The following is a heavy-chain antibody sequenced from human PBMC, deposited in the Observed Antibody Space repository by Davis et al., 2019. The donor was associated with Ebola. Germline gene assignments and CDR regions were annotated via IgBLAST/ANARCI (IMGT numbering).Heavy chain of an antibody. CDR1: GGSFSGYY. CDR2: INHSGST. CDR3: ARVYYYDSSGYYYGWYFDL. Sequence: PSEILSLTCAVYGGSFSGYYWSWIRQPPGKGLEWIGEINHSGSTNYNPSLKSRVTMSVDTSKNQFSLKLSSVTAADTAVYYCARVYYYDSSGYYYGWYFDLWGRGTLVTVSS. D-gene: IGHD3-22*01. J-gene: IGHJ2*01. V-gene: IGHV4-34*01.